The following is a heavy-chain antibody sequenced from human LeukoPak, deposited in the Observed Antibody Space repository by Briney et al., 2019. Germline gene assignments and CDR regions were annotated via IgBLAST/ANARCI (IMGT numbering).Heavy chain of an antibody. CDR2: ISPRGGST. D-gene: IGHD3-16*01. J-gene: IGHJ1*01. V-gene: IGHV3-23*01. CDR1: GFSFRSHG. CDR3: AKDDDWGRFNH. Sequence: GGSLRLSCAASGFSFRSHGMNWVRQAPGKGLEWVSGISPRGGSTYYKDSVSGRFTISRDNFKNTVSLQLISLRAEDTAMYYCAKDDDWGRFNHWGQGTLVTVSS.